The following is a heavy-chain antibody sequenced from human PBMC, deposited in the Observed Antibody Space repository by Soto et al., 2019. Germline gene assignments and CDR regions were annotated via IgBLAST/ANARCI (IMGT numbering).Heavy chain of an antibody. J-gene: IGHJ5*02. CDR1: GFTFSNYE. CDR3: ASHRGFYDSSGSYYIDDS. D-gene: IGHD3-22*01. V-gene: IGHV3-48*03. CDR2: ISTSGSTI. Sequence: GGSLRLSCAASGFTFSNYEMSWVRQAPGKGLEWVSYISTSGSTIYYADSVKGRFTISRDNAKNSLYLQMSSLRAEDTALYYCASHRGFYDSSGSYYIDDSWGQGTLVTVSS.